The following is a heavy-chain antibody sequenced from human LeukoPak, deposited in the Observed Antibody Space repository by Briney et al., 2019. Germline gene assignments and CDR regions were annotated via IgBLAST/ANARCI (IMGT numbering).Heavy chain of an antibody. D-gene: IGHD6-13*01. J-gene: IGHJ4*02. V-gene: IGHV3-33*01. CDR3: ARGGIAAADIDY. Sequence: GRSLRLSCAASGFTFSTYGMRGFRQAPGKGLEWVAVIWNDGSNKYYADSVKGRFAISRDISKNTLHLQMNSLRAEDTAIYYCARGGIAAADIDYWGQGTLVTVSS. CDR2: IWNDGSNK. CDR1: GFTFSTYG.